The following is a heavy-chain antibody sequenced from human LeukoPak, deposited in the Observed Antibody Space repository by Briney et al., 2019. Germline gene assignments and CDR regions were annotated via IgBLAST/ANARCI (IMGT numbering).Heavy chain of an antibody. Sequence: SETLSLICTVSGGSISSYYWSWIRQPPGKGLEWIGYIYYSGSTNYNPSLKSRVTISVDTSKSQFSLKLSSVTAADTAVYYCARTGITIFGVVTSFDYWGQGTLVTVSS. D-gene: IGHD3-3*01. CDR1: GGSISSYY. CDR3: ARTGITIFGVVTSFDY. CDR2: IYYSGST. J-gene: IGHJ4*02. V-gene: IGHV4-59*01.